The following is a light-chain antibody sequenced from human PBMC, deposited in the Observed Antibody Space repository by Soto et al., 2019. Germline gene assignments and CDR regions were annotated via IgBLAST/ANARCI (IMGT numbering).Light chain of an antibody. J-gene: IGKJ1*01. V-gene: IGKV4-1*01. CDR1: QSILYIYNNKNN. CDR2: GAS. Sequence: DIVMTQSPDSLAVSLGERATIHCKSSQSILYIYNNKNNLAWYQQRPGQPPQLLVYGASTRKSGVPDRFSGSGSGTDFTLSISSLQAEDVAVYYCQNYLDFPRTFGQGTKVDIK. CDR3: QNYLDFPRT.